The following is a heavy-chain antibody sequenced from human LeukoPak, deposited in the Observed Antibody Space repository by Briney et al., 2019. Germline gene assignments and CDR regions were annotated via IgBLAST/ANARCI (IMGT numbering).Heavy chain of an antibody. V-gene: IGHV3-21*01. CDR3: ARGHDYGDSLAL. CDR2: ISSSSSYI. Sequence: GGSLRLSCAASGFTFSSYNMNWVRQAPGKGLEWVSSISSSSSYIYYADSVKGRFTISRDNAKNSLYLQMNSLRAEDTAVYYCARGHDYGDSLALWGQGTLVTVSS. CDR1: GFTFSSYN. D-gene: IGHD4-17*01. J-gene: IGHJ4*02.